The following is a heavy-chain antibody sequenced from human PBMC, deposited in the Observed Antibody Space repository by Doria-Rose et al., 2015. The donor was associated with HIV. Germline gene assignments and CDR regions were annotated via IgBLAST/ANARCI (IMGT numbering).Heavy chain of an antibody. CDR3: ARIKSSRWYHKYYLDF. CDR2: NFSDDER. J-gene: IGHJ4*02. CDR1: GVSLSSPGMG. Sequence: VTLKESGPVLVKPTETLTLTCTVSGVSLSSPGMGVSWIRQPPGKALEWLANNFSDDERSYKTSLKSRLTISRGTSKSQVVLTMTDMDPVDTATYYCARIKSSRWYHKYYLDFWGQGALVIISA. D-gene: IGHD6-13*01. V-gene: IGHV2-26*01.